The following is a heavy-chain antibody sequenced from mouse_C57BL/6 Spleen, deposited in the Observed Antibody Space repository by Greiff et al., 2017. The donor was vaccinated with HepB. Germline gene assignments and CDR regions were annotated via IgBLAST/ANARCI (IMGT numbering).Heavy chain of an antibody. V-gene: IGHV5-4*01. D-gene: IGHD2-4*01. Sequence: EVKLVESGGGLVKPGGSLKLSCAASGFTFSSYAMSWVRQTPEKRLEWVATISDGGSYTYYPDNVKGRFTISRDNAKNNLYLQMSHLKSEDTAMYYCARDGVIYYDYDWYFDVWGTGTTVTVSS. CDR3: ARDGVIYYDYDWYFDV. CDR2: ISDGGSYT. CDR1: GFTFSSYA. J-gene: IGHJ1*03.